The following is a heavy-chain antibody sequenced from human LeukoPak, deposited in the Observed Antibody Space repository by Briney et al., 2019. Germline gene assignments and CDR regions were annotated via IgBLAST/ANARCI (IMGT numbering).Heavy chain of an antibody. D-gene: IGHD2-2*01. V-gene: IGHV3-23*03. CDR3: AHRKATSWAHDY. J-gene: IGHJ4*02. Sequence: RGSLRLSCAASGFTFSNYWMSWVRQAPGKGLEWVSVIYSGGSGSTYYADSVKGRFTISRDNSKNTLNLQMNSLRAEDTAVYYCAHRKATSWAHDYWGQGTLVTVSS. CDR2: IYSGGSGST. CDR1: GFTFSNYW.